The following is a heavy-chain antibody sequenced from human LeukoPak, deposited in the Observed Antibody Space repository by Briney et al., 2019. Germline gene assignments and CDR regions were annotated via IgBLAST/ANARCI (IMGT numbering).Heavy chain of an antibody. CDR2: IWYDGSNK. D-gene: IGHD2-21*01. CDR3: AKLLHIADQKDIDY. V-gene: IGHV3-30*02. J-gene: IGHJ4*02. CDR1: GFTFSSYG. Sequence: PGGSLRLSCAASGFTFSSYGMHWVRQAPGKGLEWVAVIWYDGSNKYYADSVKGRFTISRDNSRGTLYLQMNSLRDEDTGVYYCAKLLHIADQKDIDYWGQGTLVTVSS.